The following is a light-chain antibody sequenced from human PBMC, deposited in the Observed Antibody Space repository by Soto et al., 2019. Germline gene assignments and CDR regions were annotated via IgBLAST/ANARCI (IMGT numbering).Light chain of an antibody. CDR3: CSYAGSRFYV. CDR2: EGS. V-gene: IGLV2-23*01. CDR1: SSDVGSYNL. Sequence: QSALTQPASVSGSPGQSITISCTGSSSDVGSYNLVSWYQQHPGKAPKLMIYEGSKRPSGVSNRFSGSTSDNTASLTISGLQADDEADYYCCSYAGSRFYVFGTGTKLTVL. J-gene: IGLJ1*01.